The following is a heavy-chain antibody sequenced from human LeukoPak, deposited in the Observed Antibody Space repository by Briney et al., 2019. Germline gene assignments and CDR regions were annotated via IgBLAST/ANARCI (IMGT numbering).Heavy chain of an antibody. CDR1: GGSISSSSYY. V-gene: IGHV4-39*01. D-gene: IGHD1-26*01. CDR3: ARSGNYSPDDY. Sequence: SETLSLTCTVSGGSISSSSYYWGWIRQPPGKGLEWIGNIYYSGRTYYNPSLKSRVTISVDTSKNQFSLKLSSVTAADTAVYYCARSGNYSPDDYWGQGTLVTVSS. J-gene: IGHJ4*02. CDR2: IYYSGRT.